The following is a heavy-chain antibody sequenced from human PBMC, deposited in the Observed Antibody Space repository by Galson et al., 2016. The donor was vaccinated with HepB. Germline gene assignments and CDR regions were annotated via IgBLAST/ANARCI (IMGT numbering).Heavy chain of an antibody. CDR3: ARGDTSGYLPIDY. J-gene: IGHJ4*02. V-gene: IGHV1-18*04. Sequence: SVKVSCKASGCKFTSYAISWVRQAPGQGLEWMGWITVYNGNTNYAQKFQGRVIMTTDTSTTTGYMELRSLRSDDTAVYFCARGDTSGYLPIDYWGQGTLITVSS. D-gene: IGHD3-22*01. CDR1: GCKFTSYA. CDR2: ITVYNGNT.